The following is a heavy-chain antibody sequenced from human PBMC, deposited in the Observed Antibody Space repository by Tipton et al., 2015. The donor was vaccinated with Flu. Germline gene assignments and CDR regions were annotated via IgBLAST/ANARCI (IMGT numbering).Heavy chain of an antibody. D-gene: IGHD1-26*01. CDR2: ISSSGSTI. CDR3: VRGGGADYYYYGMDV. J-gene: IGHJ6*02. V-gene: IGHV3-48*03. Sequence: AASGFTFSSYEMNWVRQAPGKGLEWVSYISSSGSTIYYADSVKGRFTISRDNAKNSLYLQMNSLRAEDTAVYYCVRGGGADYYYYGMDVWGQGTTVTVSS. CDR1: GFTFSSYE.